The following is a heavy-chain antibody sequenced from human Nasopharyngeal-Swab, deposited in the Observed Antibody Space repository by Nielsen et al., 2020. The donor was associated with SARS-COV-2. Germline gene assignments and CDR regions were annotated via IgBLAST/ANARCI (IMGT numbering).Heavy chain of an antibody. D-gene: IGHD3-22*01. CDR3: ARIKYYYDSSGVFDY. V-gene: IGHV3-11*04. Sequence: WIRQPPGKGLEWVSYIGSSGGATYYADSVKGRFTISRDNAKKSLYLQMNSLRAEDTAVYYCARIKYYYDSSGVFDYWGQGTLVTVSS. J-gene: IGHJ4*02. CDR2: IGSSGGAT.